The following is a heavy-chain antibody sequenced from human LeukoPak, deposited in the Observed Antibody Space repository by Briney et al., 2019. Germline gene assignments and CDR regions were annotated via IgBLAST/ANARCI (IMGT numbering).Heavy chain of an antibody. Sequence: ASVKVSCKASGYTFTGYYTHWVRQAPGQGLEWMGWINPHSGDTNYAQSFQGRVTMTRDTSISTVYMDLSRLRSDDTAVYYCAKDRGPQWWGSFDYWGQGTLVTVSS. CDR2: INPHSGDT. V-gene: IGHV1-2*02. CDR3: AKDRGPQWWGSFDY. J-gene: IGHJ4*02. D-gene: IGHD3-16*01. CDR1: GYTFTGYY.